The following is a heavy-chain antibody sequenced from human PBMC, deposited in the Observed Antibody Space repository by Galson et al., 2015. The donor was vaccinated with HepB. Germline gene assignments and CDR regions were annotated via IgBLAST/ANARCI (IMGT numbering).Heavy chain of an antibody. CDR3: ARDRGSSPRRPRSAEYFQH. CDR1: GFTFSSYC. CDR2: IWYDGSNK. Sequence: SLRLSCAASGFTFSSYCMHWVRQAPGKGLEWVAVIWYDGSNKYYADSVKGRFTISRDNSKNTLYLQMNSLRAEDTAVYYCARDRGSSPRRPRSAEYFQHWGQGTLVTVSS. D-gene: IGHD3-10*01. J-gene: IGHJ1*01. V-gene: IGHV3-33*01.